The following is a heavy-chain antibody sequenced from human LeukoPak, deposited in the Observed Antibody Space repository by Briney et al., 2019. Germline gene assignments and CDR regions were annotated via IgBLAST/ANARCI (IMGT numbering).Heavy chain of an antibody. CDR2: IIPIFGTA. J-gene: IGHJ4*02. Sequence: GSSVKLSCKASGGTFSSYAISWVRQAPGQGLEWMGGIIPIFGTANYAQKFQGRVTITADESTSTAYMELSSLRSEDTAVYYCARSYGDYVKFDYWGQGTLVTVSS. D-gene: IGHD4-17*01. CDR1: GGTFSSYA. CDR3: ARSYGDYVKFDY. V-gene: IGHV1-69*01.